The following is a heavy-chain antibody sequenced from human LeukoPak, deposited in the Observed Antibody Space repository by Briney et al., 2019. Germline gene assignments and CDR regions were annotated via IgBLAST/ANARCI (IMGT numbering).Heavy chain of an antibody. CDR2: IYSGGST. CDR3: ARDGKSSGWFGWFDS. Sequence: GGSLRLSCAASGFTVSHTYVSWVRQAPGKGLEWVSVIYSGGSTYYGDSVKGRFTMSRDNSKNTLYLQMNSLRAEDTAVYYCARDGKSSGWFGWFDSWGQGTPVTVSS. V-gene: IGHV3-53*01. J-gene: IGHJ5*01. D-gene: IGHD6-19*01. CDR1: GFTVSHTY.